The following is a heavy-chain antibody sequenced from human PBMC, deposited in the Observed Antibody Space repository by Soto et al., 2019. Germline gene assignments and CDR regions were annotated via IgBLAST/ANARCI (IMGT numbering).Heavy chain of an antibody. J-gene: IGHJ6*02. D-gene: IGHD6-19*01. CDR2: INPSGGST. CDR3: ARPGIAVAGRYYYYGMDV. Sequence: ASVKVSCKASGYTFTSYYMHWVRQAPGQGLEWMGIINPSGGSTSYAQKFQGRVTMTRDTSTSTVYMELSSLRSEDTAVYYCARPGIAVAGRYYYYGMDVWGQGTTVTVSS. CDR1: GYTFTSYY. V-gene: IGHV1-46*01.